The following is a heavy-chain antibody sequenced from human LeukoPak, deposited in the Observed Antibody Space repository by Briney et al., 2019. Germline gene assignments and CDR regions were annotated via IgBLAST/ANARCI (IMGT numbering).Heavy chain of an antibody. CDR1: GFTLSGYT. J-gene: IGHJ6*02. CDR3: ARDLGYCSSTNCGHYFYGMDV. D-gene: IGHD2-2*01. CDR2: ISSTSDYI. V-gene: IGHV3-21*01. Sequence: GGSLRLSCAASGFTLSGYTMNWVRQAPGKGLEWVSSISSTSDYIYYAGSVRGRFTVSRDNAKNSLFLQMNSLRADDTAVYYCARDLGYCSSTNCGHYFYGMDVWGQGTTVTVSS.